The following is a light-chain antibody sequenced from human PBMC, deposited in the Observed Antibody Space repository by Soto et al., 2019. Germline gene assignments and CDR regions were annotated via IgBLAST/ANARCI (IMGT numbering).Light chain of an antibody. CDR2: GAS. J-gene: IGKJ2*01. CDR1: QSVSSN. CDR3: QQYNKWPYT. Sequence: EIVMTQSPATLSVSPGERVTLSCRASQSVSSNLAWYQQTPVQAPRLLIYGASTRATGIPARFSGSGSGTEITLNISSLQSEDFAVYYCQQYNKWPYTFGQGTKLEIK. V-gene: IGKV3-15*01.